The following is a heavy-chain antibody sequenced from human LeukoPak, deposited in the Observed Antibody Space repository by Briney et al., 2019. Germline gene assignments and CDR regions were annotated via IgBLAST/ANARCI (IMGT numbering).Heavy chain of an antibody. Sequence: GGSLRLSCAASGFTFSSYSTNWVRQAPGKGLEWVSSISSSSSYIYYADSVKGRFTISRDNTKNSLYLQMNSLRAEDTAVYYCARDAPRIGQHQDYWGQGTLVTVSS. D-gene: IGHD1-26*01. V-gene: IGHV3-21*01. CDR3: ARDAPRIGQHQDY. J-gene: IGHJ4*02. CDR2: ISSSSSYI. CDR1: GFTFSSYS.